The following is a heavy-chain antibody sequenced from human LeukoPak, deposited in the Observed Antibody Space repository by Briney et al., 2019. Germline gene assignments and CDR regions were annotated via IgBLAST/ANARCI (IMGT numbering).Heavy chain of an antibody. V-gene: IGHV1-8*02. Sequence: ASVKVSCKASGYSPSDYSINWVRQATGQGLEWMGSMNPKSGDPVYAQKFQGRVTMTRDTSTNTVDMELSSLRSEDTAVYYCATGLTPNTFDVWGQGTMVTVSS. D-gene: IGHD2-21*02. CDR3: ATGLTPNTFDV. CDR2: MNPKSGDP. CDR1: GYSPSDYS. J-gene: IGHJ3*01.